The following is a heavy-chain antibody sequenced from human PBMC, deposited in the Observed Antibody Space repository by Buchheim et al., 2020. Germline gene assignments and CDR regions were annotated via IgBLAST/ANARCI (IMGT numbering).Heavy chain of an antibody. Sequence: QVQLVESGGGVVQPGRSLRLSCAASGFTFSSYGMHWVRQAPGKGLEWVAVISYEGSTKYYKDSVKGRFTISRDNSKNTLYLEMNSLRVDDTAVYYCARAPHVRNPIDYWGQGTL. J-gene: IGHJ4*02. D-gene: IGHD1-14*01. V-gene: IGHV3-30*03. CDR3: ARAPHVRNPIDY. CDR1: GFTFSSYG. CDR2: ISYEGSTK.